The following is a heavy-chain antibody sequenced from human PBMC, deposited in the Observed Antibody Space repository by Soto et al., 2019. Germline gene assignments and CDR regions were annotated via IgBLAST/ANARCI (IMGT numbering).Heavy chain of an antibody. CDR3: ARSPERVVAAYFDY. CDR1: GFTFSSYA. J-gene: IGHJ4*02. D-gene: IGHD2-15*01. Sequence: GGSLRLSCAASGFTFSSYAMHWVRQAPGKGLEWVAVISYDGSNKYYADSVKGRFTISRDNSKNTLYLQMNSLRAEDTAVYYCARSPERVVAAYFDYWGQGTLVTVSS. V-gene: IGHV3-30-3*01. CDR2: ISYDGSNK.